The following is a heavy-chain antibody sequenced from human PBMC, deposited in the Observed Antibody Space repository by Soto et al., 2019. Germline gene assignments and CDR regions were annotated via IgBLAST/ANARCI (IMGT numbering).Heavy chain of an antibody. V-gene: IGHV4-39*01. CDR3: ATADGFGVVTPFFEY. J-gene: IGHJ4*02. CDR1: GGSISSRSHY. CDR2: SFYRGST. D-gene: IGHD3-3*01. Sequence: QLQLQESGPGLVKPSETLSLTCTVSGGSISSRSHYWGWIRQSPGKHLEWIGSSFYRGSTHYNPSLKTRVTISVDTSKNQVSLKLYSVTAADTAVYYWATADGFGVVTPFFEYWGQGILVTVSS.